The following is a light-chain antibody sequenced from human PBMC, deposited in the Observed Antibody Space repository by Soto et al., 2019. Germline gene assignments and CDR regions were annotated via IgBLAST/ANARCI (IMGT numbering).Light chain of an antibody. J-gene: IGKJ2*01. Sequence: DVVMTQSPLSLPVNLGEPAAISCRSTQSLVHSDGDTYLSWFHQRPGQSPRRLIFRVSNRDFGVPTRIIGSGSGTDFTLEITSVEAEDVGVYYCMQSTHWPPYTFGHGTRLEIK. CDR3: MQSTHWPPYT. V-gene: IGKV2-30*02. CDR1: QSLVHSDGDTY. CDR2: RVS.